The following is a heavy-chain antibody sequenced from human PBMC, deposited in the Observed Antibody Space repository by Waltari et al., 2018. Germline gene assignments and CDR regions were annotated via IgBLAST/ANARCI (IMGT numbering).Heavy chain of an antibody. CDR2: VYHTGST. CDR1: GGSVTSHTHY. D-gene: IGHD2-8*02. V-gene: IGHV4-39*01. Sequence: QLQLQESGPGLVKPSETLSLTCSVSGGSVTSHTHYWAWIRQSAAMGLEYIGNVYHTGSTHYNPSLKSRIIISVDTSKNHFSLQLHSVTAADTAVYYCARHSTGLVGSDWFDPWGPGTLVTVSS. J-gene: IGHJ5*02. CDR3: ARHSTGLVGSDWFDP.